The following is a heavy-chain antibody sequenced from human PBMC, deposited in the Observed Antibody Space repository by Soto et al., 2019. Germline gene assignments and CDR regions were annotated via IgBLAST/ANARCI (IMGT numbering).Heavy chain of an antibody. CDR1: GFTFSNYA. D-gene: IGHD2-2*01. CDR3: AKGQSTSYYHFDP. J-gene: IGHJ5*02. Sequence: GGSLRLSCAASGFTFSNYAMSWVRQAAGKGLEWVSTVDGSGGSTFYADSVKGRFAISRDNSKNTVYLQMNSLRVDDTAVYYCAKGQSTSYYHFDPWGQGTLVTVSS. V-gene: IGHV3-23*01. CDR2: VDGSGGST.